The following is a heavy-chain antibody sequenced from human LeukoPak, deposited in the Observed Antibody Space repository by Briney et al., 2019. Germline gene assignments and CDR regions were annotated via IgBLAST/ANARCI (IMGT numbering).Heavy chain of an antibody. CDR1: GGSISGYY. CDR2: INHSGST. CDR3: ARHVRYSSGWYGNAFDI. Sequence: SETLSLTCTVSGGSISGYYWSWIRQPPGKGLEWIGEINHSGSTNYNPSLKSRVTISVDTSKNQFSLKLSSVTAADTAVYYCARHVRYSSGWYGNAFDIWGQGTMVTVSS. J-gene: IGHJ3*02. D-gene: IGHD6-19*01. V-gene: IGHV4-34*01.